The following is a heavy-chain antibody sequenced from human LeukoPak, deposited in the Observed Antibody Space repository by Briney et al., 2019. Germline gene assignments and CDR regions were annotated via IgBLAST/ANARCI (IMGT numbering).Heavy chain of an antibody. J-gene: IGHJ6*02. CDR1: GGTFSSYA. V-gene: IGHV1-69*04. Sequence: ASGKVACKASGGTFSSYAISWVRQAPGQGLEWMGRIIPILGIANYAQKFQGRVTITADKSTSTAYMELSSLRSEDTAVYYCAGDILTGYSTAYYYYGMDVWGQGTTVTVSS. CDR3: AGDILTGYSTAYYYYGMDV. CDR2: IIPILGIA. D-gene: IGHD3-9*01.